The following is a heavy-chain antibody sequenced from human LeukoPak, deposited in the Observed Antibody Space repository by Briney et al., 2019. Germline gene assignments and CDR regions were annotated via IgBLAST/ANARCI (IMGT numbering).Heavy chain of an antibody. J-gene: IGHJ4*02. Sequence: GRSLRLSCAASGFTFSSYGMHWVRQAPGKGLEWVAVIWYDGSNKYYADSVKGRFTISRDNSKNTLYLQMNGLRAEDTAVYYCARDGHSGSYGFDYWGQGTLVTVSS. CDR2: IWYDGSNK. D-gene: IGHD1-26*01. CDR3: ARDGHSGSYGFDY. CDR1: GFTFSSYG. V-gene: IGHV3-33*01.